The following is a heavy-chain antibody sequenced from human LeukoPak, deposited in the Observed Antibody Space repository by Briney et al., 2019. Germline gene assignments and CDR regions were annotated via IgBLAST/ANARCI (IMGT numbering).Heavy chain of an antibody. J-gene: IGHJ5*02. Sequence: PRGSLRLSCAASGFTFSGYNMNWVRQAPGKGLEWVSFISTSSSYIHYADSVKGRFTISRDNAKNSLFLQMNSLRAEDTAVYYCARDGCSSTSCRFYNWFDPWGQGTLVTVSS. CDR2: ISTSSSYI. CDR1: GFTFSGYN. CDR3: ARDGCSSTSCRFYNWFDP. D-gene: IGHD2-2*01. V-gene: IGHV3-21*01.